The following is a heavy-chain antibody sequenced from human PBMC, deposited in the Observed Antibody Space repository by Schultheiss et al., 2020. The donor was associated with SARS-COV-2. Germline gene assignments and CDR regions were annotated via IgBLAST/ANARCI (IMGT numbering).Heavy chain of an antibody. Sequence: GGSLRLSCVASGFSFSSFDMNWVRQAPGKGLEWVSYISTSGSSIYYADSVKGRFTTSRDNAKDSLYLQMNSLRADDTAVYYCARGGARYCSSTSCYRWFDPWGQGTLVTVSS. CDR2: ISTSGSSI. J-gene: IGHJ5*02. CDR1: GFSFSSFD. V-gene: IGHV3-48*03. CDR3: ARGGARYCSSTSCYRWFDP. D-gene: IGHD2-2*01.